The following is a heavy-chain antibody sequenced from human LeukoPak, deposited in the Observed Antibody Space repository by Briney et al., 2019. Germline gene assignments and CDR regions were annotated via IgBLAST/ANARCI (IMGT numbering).Heavy chain of an antibody. CDR3: AKSLLTTAAGTGRAFDI. V-gene: IGHV3-23*01. D-gene: IGHD2/OR15-2a*01. J-gene: IGHJ3*02. CDR2: ISGSGGST. Sequence: GGSLRLSCAASGFTFSSYAMSWVRQAPGKGLEWVSAISGSGGSTYYADPVKGRFTISRDNSKNTLFLQMNNLRAEVTAKYYCAKSLLTTAAGTGRAFDIWGQGTMVTVSS. CDR1: GFTFSSYA.